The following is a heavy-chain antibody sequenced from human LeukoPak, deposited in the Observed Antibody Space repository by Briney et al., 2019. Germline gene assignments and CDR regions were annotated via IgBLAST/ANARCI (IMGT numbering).Heavy chain of an antibody. V-gene: IGHV1-69*01. D-gene: IGHD6-13*01. CDR2: IIPAFGSP. J-gene: IGHJ6*03. Sequence: SVKVSCKAPRDIFSSYTLTWVRQAPGQGLEWMVGIIPAFGSPHYAQKFRGRLTMTLDESTSTAYMELRSLRSDDTAVYYCARQPPPYYFMDVWAKGTTVTVSS. CDR1: RDIFSSYT. CDR3: ARQPPPYYFMDV.